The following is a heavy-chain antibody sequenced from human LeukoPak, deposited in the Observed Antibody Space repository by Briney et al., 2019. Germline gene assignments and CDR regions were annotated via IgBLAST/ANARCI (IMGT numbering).Heavy chain of an antibody. D-gene: IGHD6-13*01. CDR3: ARGGGGSWYFDY. V-gene: IGHV3-33*08. J-gene: IGHJ4*02. CDR2: IWYDGSNK. CDR1: GFTFSSYS. Sequence: GGSLRLSCAASGFTFSSYSMHWVRQAPGKGLEWVAVIWYDGSNKYYADSVKGRFTISRDNSKNTLYLQMNSLRAEDTAVYYCARGGGGSWYFDYWGQGTLVTVSS.